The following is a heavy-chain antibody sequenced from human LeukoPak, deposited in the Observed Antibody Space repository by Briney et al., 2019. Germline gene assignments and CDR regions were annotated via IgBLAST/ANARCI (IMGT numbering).Heavy chain of an antibody. Sequence: GGSLRLSCAASGFTFSSYAMSWVRQAPGKGLEWVSAISGSGGSTYYADSVKGRFTISRDNSKNTLYLQMNSLRAEDTAVYYCAKDCCSSTSCYPTYYYYYGMDVWGKGTTVTVSS. CDR2: ISGSGGST. D-gene: IGHD2-2*01. CDR3: AKDCCSSTSCYPTYYYYYGMDV. CDR1: GFTFSSYA. J-gene: IGHJ6*04. V-gene: IGHV3-23*01.